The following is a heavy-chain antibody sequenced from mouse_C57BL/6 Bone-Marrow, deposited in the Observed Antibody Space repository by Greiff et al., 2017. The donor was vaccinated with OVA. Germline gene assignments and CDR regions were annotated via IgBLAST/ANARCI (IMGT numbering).Heavy chain of an antibody. CDR3: TTTTVGALYYYAMDY. CDR2: IDPENGDT. J-gene: IGHJ4*01. V-gene: IGHV14-4*01. Sequence: EVQLQQSGAELVRPGASVKLSCTASGFNIKDDYMHWVKQRPEQGLEWIGWIDPENGDTEYASKFQGKATITADTSSNTAYLQLSSLTSEDTAVYYCTTTTVGALYYYAMDYWGQGTSVTVSS. D-gene: IGHD1-1*01. CDR1: GFNIKDDY.